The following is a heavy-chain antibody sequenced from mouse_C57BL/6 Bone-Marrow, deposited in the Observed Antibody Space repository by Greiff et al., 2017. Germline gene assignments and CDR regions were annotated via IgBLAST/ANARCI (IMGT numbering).Heavy chain of an antibody. D-gene: IGHD1-1*01. CDR2: IWRGGST. Sequence: VKLMESGPGLVQPSQSLSITCTVSGFSLTSYGVHWVRQSPGKGLEWLGVIWRGGSTDYNAAFMSRLSITKDNSKSQVFFKMNMLQADDTAIYYCAKKGKKLLGGAMDYWGQGTSVTVSS. J-gene: IGHJ4*01. CDR1: GFSLTSYG. CDR3: AKKGKKLLGGAMDY. V-gene: IGHV2-5*01.